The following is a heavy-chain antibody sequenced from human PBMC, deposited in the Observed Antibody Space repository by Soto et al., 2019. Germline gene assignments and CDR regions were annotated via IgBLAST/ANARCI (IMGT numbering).Heavy chain of an antibody. CDR1: GGTLSSYA. CDR3: ARVVYKYSSSWYSDY. V-gene: IGHV1-69*06. D-gene: IGHD6-13*01. J-gene: IGHJ4*02. Sequence: SPVKGSCKASGGTLSSYAISWVRQAPGQGLECMGGIIPVFCTANYAQKFQGRVTINADTSTSTVYMELSSLRSDDRAVYYCARVVYKYSSSWYSDYWGQGTLVTVSS. CDR2: IIPVFCTA.